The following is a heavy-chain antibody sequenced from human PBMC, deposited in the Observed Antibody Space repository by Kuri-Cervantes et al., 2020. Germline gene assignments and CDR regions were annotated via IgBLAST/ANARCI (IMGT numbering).Heavy chain of an antibody. CDR1: GFTFSSYG. Sequence: GGSLRLSCAASGFTFSSYGMHWVRQAPGKGLEWVAFIRYDGSNKYYADSVKGRFTISRDNSKNTLYLQMNSLRAEDTAVYCCARDQQPGVVIIPDYFDYWGQGTLVTVSS. CDR2: IRYDGSNK. V-gene: IGHV3-30*02. CDR3: ARDQQPGVVIIPDYFDY. D-gene: IGHD3-3*01. J-gene: IGHJ4*02.